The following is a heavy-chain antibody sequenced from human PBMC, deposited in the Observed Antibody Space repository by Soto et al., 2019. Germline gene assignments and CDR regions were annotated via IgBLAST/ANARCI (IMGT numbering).Heavy chain of an antibody. CDR2: IWYDGSNK. D-gene: IGHD5-18*01. Sequence: GGSLRLSCAASGFTFSSYGMHWVRQAPGKGLEWVAVIWYDGSNKYYADSVKGRFTISRDNSKNTLYLQMNSLRAEDTAVYYCARGGATGYSYGYAFDIWGQGTMVTVSS. V-gene: IGHV3-33*01. J-gene: IGHJ3*02. CDR3: ARGGATGYSYGYAFDI. CDR1: GFTFSSYG.